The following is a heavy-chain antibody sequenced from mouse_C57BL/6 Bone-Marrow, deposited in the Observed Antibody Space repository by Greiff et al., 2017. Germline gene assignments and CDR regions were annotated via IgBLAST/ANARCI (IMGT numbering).Heavy chain of an antibody. J-gene: IGHJ3*01. CDR3: ARSGYYGSSPAWFAY. CDR1: GYTFTRYG. Sequence: VQLQQSGAELARPGASVKLSCKASGYTFTRYGISWVKQRTGQGLEWIGEIYPRSGNNYYNEKFKGKATLTADKSSSTAYMELRSLTSEASVVYFCARSGYYGSSPAWFAYWGQGTLVTVSA. D-gene: IGHD1-1*01. CDR2: IYPRSGNN. V-gene: IGHV1-81*01.